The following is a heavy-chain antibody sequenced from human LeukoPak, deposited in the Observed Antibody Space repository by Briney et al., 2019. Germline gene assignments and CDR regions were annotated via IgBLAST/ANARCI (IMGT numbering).Heavy chain of an antibody. CDR2: IIPIFGTA. CDR3: ARDSHQYYDSSGYYSFDY. V-gene: IGHV1-69*06. Sequence: SVKVSCKASGGTFSSYAISWVRQAPGQGLEWMGGIIPIFGTANYAQKFQGRVTITADKSTSTAYMELSSLRSEDTAVYYCARDSHQYYDSSGYYSFDYWGQGTLVTVSS. J-gene: IGHJ4*02. CDR1: GGTFSSYA. D-gene: IGHD3-22*01.